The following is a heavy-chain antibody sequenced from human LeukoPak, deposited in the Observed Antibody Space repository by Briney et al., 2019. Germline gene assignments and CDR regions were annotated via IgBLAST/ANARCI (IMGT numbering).Heavy chain of an antibody. V-gene: IGHV3-48*03. D-gene: IGHD5-24*01. Sequence: GGSLRLSCAASGFTFSSYEMTWVRQAPGKGLEWVSNISSSDTTIHYADSVKGRFTISRDNARNSLYLQMNSLRAEDTAVYYCARSRRDNYYYYYGMDIWGQGTTVTVSS. CDR3: ARSRRDNYYYYYGMDI. CDR1: GFTFSSYE. J-gene: IGHJ6*02. CDR2: ISSSDTTI.